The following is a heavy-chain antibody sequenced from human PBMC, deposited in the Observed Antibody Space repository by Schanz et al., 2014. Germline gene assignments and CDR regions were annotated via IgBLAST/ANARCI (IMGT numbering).Heavy chain of an antibody. Sequence: QVQLQESGPGLVKPSGTLSLTCAVSGGSISSSNWWTWVRQPPGKGLEWIGEIHHRGITNYNPSLESRFTISVDKSQNQFSLNLTSLTAADTAVYYCARGERSGFGELLDFWGQGTLVTVSS. V-gene: IGHV4-4*02. J-gene: IGHJ4*02. CDR1: GGSISSSNW. CDR2: IHHRGIT. D-gene: IGHD3-10*01. CDR3: ARGERSGFGELLDF.